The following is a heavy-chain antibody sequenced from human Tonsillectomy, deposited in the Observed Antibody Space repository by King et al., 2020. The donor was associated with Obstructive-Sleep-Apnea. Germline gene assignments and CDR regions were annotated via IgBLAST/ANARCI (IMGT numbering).Heavy chain of an antibody. CDR2: INHSGST. J-gene: IGHJ6*02. V-gene: IGHV4-34*01. D-gene: IGHD3-3*01. CDR3: ARDLEDFWSGYYGYGMDV. CDR1: GGSFSGYY. Sequence: QVQLQQWGAGLLKPSETLSLTCAVYGGSFSGYYWSWIRQPPGKGLEWIGEINHSGSTNYNPSLKSRVTISVDTSKNQVSLKLSSVTAADTAVYYCARDLEDFWSGYYGYGMDVWGQGTTVTVSS.